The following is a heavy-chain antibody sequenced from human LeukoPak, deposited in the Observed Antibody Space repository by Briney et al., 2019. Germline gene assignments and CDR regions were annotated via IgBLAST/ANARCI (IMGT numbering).Heavy chain of an antibody. Sequence: SETLSLTCTVSGGSISSGGYYWSWIRQPPGKGLEWIGYIYHSGSTYYNPSLKSRFTISVDRSKNQFSLKLSSVTAADTAVYYCARDMAAAGTEPRWRAFDIWGQGTMVTVSS. CDR2: IYHSGST. V-gene: IGHV4-30-2*01. D-gene: IGHD6-13*01. CDR1: GGSISSGGYY. J-gene: IGHJ3*02. CDR3: ARDMAAAGTEPRWRAFDI.